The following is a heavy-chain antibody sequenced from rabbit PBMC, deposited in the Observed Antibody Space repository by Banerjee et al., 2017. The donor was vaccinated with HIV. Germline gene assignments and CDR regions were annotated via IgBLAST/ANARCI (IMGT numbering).Heavy chain of an antibody. V-gene: IGHV1S45*01. CDR3: ARDEHDSSYWNFKL. D-gene: IGHD8-1*01. CDR2: IDSSSIT. Sequence: QEQLEESGGDLVKPGASLTLTCTTSGFSFSSSYYMCWVRQAPGKGLEWIGCIDSSSITWYASWVNGRFTISKTSSTTVTLQMTSLTAADTATYFCARDEHDSSYWNFKLWGPGTLVTVS. J-gene: IGHJ4*01. CDR1: GFSFSSSYY.